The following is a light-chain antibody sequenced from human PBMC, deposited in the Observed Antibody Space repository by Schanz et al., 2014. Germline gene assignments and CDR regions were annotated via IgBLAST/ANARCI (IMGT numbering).Light chain of an antibody. CDR1: QSVSSY. J-gene: IGKJ1*01. V-gene: IGKV3-11*01. CDR3: QQYGESLWT. Sequence: EIVLTQSPPTLSLSPGERATLSCRASQSVSSYLAWYQQKPGQAPRLLMSGVHDRASGIPDRFSGSGSETDFSLTISRVEPEDSAVYYCQQYGESLWTFGPGTRVEIK. CDR2: GVH.